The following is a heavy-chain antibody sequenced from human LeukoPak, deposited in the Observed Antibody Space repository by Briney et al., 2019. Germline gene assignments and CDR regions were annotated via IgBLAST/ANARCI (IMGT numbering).Heavy chain of an antibody. Sequence: GWSLRLSCAASGFTFSNCAMSWVRQPPGKGVEGVSAVSDDGAKTWYAVSRKGRLTISRDNSKNTVSLQMTNLRADDTARYYCVKEERGYSYGDYWGQGALVTVSS. CDR3: VKEERGYSYGDY. CDR2: VSDDGAKT. CDR1: GFTFSNCA. V-gene: IGHV3-23*01. D-gene: IGHD5-18*01. J-gene: IGHJ4*02.